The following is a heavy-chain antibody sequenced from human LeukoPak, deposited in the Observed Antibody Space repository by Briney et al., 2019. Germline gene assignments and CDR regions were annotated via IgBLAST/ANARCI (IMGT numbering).Heavy chain of an antibody. CDR1: YASITSPCYY. CDR2: LYCSGST. D-gene: IGHD2-21*01. J-gene: IGHJ4*02. Sequence: PSETLSLTCTVSYASITSPCYYWAWIRQPPGKGLEWIGTLYCSGSTCYNPSLRSRVTISVDTSSNQFSLKLTSVTAADSAAYFCARHIPHIDYLDYWGQGTLVTVSS. V-gene: IGHV4-39*01. CDR3: ARHIPHIDYLDY.